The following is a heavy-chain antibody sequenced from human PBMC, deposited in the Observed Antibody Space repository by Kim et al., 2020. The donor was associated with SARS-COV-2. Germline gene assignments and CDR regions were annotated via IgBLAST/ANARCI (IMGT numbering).Heavy chain of an antibody. V-gene: IGHV3-48*02. Sequence: GGSLRLSCAASGFIFSTYTMNWVRQAPGKGLEWISYISGSSDTIYYADSVRGRFTISRDNAKNSLYLQMNSLRDDDTAVYYCASRFVAYCSTTSCQSSRYYYDGMDVWGQGTTVTVSS. D-gene: IGHD2-2*01. J-gene: IGHJ6*02. CDR1: GFIFSTYT. CDR3: ASRFVAYCSTTSCQSSRYYYDGMDV. CDR2: ISGSSDTI.